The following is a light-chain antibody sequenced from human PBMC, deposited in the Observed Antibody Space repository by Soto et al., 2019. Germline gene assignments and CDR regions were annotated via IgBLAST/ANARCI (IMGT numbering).Light chain of an antibody. J-gene: IGLJ1*01. V-gene: IGLV2-14*01. CDR3: SSYTSSSTNDV. Sequence: VLTQPASVSGSPGQSITISCTGTSSDVGGYNYVSWYQQHPGKAPKLMIYEVSNRPSGVSNRFSGSKSGNTASLTISGLQAEDEADYYCSSYTSSSTNDVFGTGTKVTVL. CDR2: EVS. CDR1: SSDVGGYNY.